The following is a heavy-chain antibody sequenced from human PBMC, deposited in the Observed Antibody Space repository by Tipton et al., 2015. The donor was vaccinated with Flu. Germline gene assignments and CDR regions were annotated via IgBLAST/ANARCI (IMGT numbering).Heavy chain of an antibody. CDR1: GGSISSSSYY. Sequence: LRLSCTVSGGSISSSSYYWGWIRQPPGKGLEWIGSIYYSGSTYYNPSLKGRVTISVDTSKNQFSLKLSSVTAADTAVYYCASYYGSGSNAFDIWGQGTMVTVSS. J-gene: IGHJ3*02. V-gene: IGHV4-39*07. CDR3: ASYYGSGSNAFDI. D-gene: IGHD3-10*01. CDR2: IYYSGST.